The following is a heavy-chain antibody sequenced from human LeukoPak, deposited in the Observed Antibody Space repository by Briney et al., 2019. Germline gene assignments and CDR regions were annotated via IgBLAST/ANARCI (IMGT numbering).Heavy chain of an antibody. Sequence: ASVNVSCKASGYTFTSYAMHWVRQAPGQRLEWMGWINAGNGNTKYSQEFQGRVTITRDTSASTAYMELSSLRSEDTAVYYCARDGLHYYYYYMDVWGKGTTVTVSS. V-gene: IGHV1-3*03. CDR2: INAGNGNT. CDR1: GYTFTSYA. CDR3: ARDGLHYYYYYMDV. D-gene: IGHD3-16*01. J-gene: IGHJ6*03.